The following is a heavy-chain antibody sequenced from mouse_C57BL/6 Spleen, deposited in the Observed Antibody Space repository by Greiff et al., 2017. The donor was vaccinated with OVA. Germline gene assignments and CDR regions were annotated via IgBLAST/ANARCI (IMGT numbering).Heavy chain of an antibody. Sequence: QVQLKESGAELVRPGTSVKVSCKASGYAFTNYLIEWVKQRPGQGLEWIGVINPGSGGTNYNEKFKGKATLTADKPSSTAYMQLSSLTSEDSAVYFCAREEGYSIDYWGQGTTLTVSS. J-gene: IGHJ2*01. CDR2: INPGSGGT. V-gene: IGHV1-54*01. D-gene: IGHD2-5*01. CDR1: GYAFTNYL. CDR3: AREEGYSIDY.